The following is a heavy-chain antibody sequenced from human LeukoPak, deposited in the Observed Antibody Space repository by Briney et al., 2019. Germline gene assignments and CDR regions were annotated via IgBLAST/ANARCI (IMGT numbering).Heavy chain of an antibody. J-gene: IGHJ5*02. D-gene: IGHD2-2*01. Sequence: GESLKISCKGSGYSFTSYWIGWVRQMPGKGLEWMGIIYPGDSDTRYSPSFQGQVTISADESISTAYLQWSSLKASDTAMYYCATMKPYCSSTSCYYFDPWGQGTLVTVSS. CDR1: GYSFTSYW. CDR3: ATMKPYCSSTSCYYFDP. CDR2: IYPGDSDT. V-gene: IGHV5-51*01.